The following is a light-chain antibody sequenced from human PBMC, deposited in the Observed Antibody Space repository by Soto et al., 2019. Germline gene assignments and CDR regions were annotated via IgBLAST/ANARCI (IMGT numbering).Light chain of an antibody. CDR3: SSFTSRSTLVV. Sequence: QSALAQPASVSGSPGQSITISCTGTSSDIGGYKYVSWYQQHPGKAPKLMIYAVSNRPSGVSNRFSGSKSGNTASLTISGLQAEDEADYYCSSFTSRSTLVVFGGGTQLTVL. CDR2: AVS. J-gene: IGLJ2*01. CDR1: SSDIGGYKY. V-gene: IGLV2-14*01.